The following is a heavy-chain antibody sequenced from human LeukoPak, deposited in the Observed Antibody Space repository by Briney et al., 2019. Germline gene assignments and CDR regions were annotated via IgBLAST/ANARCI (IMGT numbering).Heavy chain of an antibody. Sequence: GGSLRLSCAASGFIFTTHGMHWVRQAPGKGPVWVSRINDDGSSTSYADSVKGRFTISRDDAKNTLYLQMNSLRAEDTAVYYCVRGGASTWSWGQGTLVTVSS. CDR2: INDDGSST. CDR3: VRGGASTWS. J-gene: IGHJ5*02. D-gene: IGHD2-15*01. CDR1: GFIFTTHG. V-gene: IGHV3-74*01.